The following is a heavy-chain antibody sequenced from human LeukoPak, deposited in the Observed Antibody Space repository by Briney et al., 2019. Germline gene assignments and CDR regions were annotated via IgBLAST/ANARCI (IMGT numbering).Heavy chain of an antibody. CDR1: GGSISSYY. J-gene: IGHJ6*03. D-gene: IGHD1-26*01. V-gene: IGHV4-59*01. CDR3: ARGRTGYSPSHYYYYIDV. CDR2: IYYSGST. Sequence: SETLSLTCTVSGGSISSYYWSWIRQPPGKGLEWVGYIYYSGSTNYNPSLKSRVTISVDTAKNQFSLKLSSVTAADTAVYYCARGRTGYSPSHYYYYIDVWGKGTTVTVSS.